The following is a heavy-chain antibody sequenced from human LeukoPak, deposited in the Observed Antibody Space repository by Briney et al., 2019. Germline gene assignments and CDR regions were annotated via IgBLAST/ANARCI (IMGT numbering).Heavy chain of an antibody. J-gene: IGHJ5*02. V-gene: IGHV1-2*06. Sequence: ASVKVSCKASGYTFTGYYMHWVRQAPGQGLEWMGRINPNSGGPNYAQKFQGRVTMTRDTSISTVYMELTRLRSDDTAVYYCARPYCRDGSSSIGWFAPWGQGTLVTVSS. CDR1: GYTFTGYY. D-gene: IGHD2-15*01. CDR3: ARPYCRDGSSSIGWFAP. CDR2: INPNSGGP.